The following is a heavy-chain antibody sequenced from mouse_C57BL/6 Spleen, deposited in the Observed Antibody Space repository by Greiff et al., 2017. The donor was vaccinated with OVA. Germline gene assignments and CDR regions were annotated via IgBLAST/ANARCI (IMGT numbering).Heavy chain of an antibody. J-gene: IGHJ4*01. CDR3: ARYDDYYGYYYAMDY. V-gene: IGHV1-9*01. D-gene: IGHD1-1*01. Sequence: QVQLQQSGAELMKPGASVKLSCKASGYTFTGYWMEWVKQRPGQGLEWIGEILPGNGSTNYNEKFKGKATFTADKSSTTAYMQLSSLTSEDSAVYYFARYDDYYGYYYAMDYWGQGTSVTVSS. CDR1: GYTFTGYW. CDR2: ILPGNGST.